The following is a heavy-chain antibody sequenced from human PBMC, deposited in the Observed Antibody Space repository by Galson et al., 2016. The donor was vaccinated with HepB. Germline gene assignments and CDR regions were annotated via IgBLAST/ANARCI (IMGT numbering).Heavy chain of an antibody. D-gene: IGHD3-16*02. CDR3: AKGGFGGVIVGDFDY. Sequence: SLRLSCAASGFTFSTYGMHWVRQAPGKELEWVAVISYDGSNKHYADSVKGRFTISRDNSKNTLYLQMNSLRVEDTAVYYCAKGGFGGVIVGDFDYWGQGTLVIVSS. CDR2: ISYDGSNK. CDR1: GFTFSTYG. J-gene: IGHJ4*02. V-gene: IGHV3-30*18.